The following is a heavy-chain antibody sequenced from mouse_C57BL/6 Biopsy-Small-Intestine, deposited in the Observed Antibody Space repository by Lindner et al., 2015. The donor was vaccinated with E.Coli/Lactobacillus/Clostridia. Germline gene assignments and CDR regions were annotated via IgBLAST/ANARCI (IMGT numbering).Heavy chain of an antibody. Sequence: VQLQESGGGLVKPGGSLKLSCAASGFTFSDYGMHWVRQAPEKGLEWVAYISSGSSTIYYADTVKGRFTISRDNAKNTLFLQMTSLRSEDTAMYYCARRSVWDYCAMDYWGQGTSVTVSS. J-gene: IGHJ4*01. V-gene: IGHV5-17*01. CDR2: ISSGSSTI. CDR3: ARRSVWDYCAMDY. CDR1: GFTFSDYG. D-gene: IGHD2-10*02.